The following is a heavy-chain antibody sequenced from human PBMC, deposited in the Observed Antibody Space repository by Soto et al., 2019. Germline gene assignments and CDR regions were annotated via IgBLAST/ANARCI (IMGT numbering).Heavy chain of an antibody. D-gene: IGHD6-13*01. CDR1: GGSISSYY. CDR2: IYYSGST. Sequence: SETLSLTCTVSGGSISSYYWSWIRQPPGKGLEWIGYIYYSGSTNYNPSLKSRVTISVDTSKNQFSLKLSSVTAADTAVYYCARVRIQSSRWPANWFDPWGQGTLVTVSS. CDR3: ARVRIQSSRWPANWFDP. J-gene: IGHJ5*02. V-gene: IGHV4-59*01.